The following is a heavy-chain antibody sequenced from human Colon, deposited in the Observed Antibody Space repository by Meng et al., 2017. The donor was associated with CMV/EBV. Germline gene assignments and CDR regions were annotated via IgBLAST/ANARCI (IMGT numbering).Heavy chain of an antibody. CDR2: ISGSGIT. J-gene: IGHJ4*02. CDR3: ARAGARGVPVDY. CDR1: GGSIRGYY. V-gene: IGHV4-4*07. Sequence: QVQLQESGPGLVKPSETLSFTCTVSGGSIRGYYWTWIRQVAGKGLEWIGRISGSGITDDNPSLRSRVTMSLDTSKNQLSLKVTSVTAADTAVYYCARAGARGVPVDYWGQGSLVTVSS. D-gene: IGHD3-10*01.